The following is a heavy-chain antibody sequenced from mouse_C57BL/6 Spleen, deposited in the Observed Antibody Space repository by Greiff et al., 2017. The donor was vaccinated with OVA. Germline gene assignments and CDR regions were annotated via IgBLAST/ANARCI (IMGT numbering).Heavy chain of an antibody. CDR2: IDPSDSYT. V-gene: IGHV1-69*01. Sequence: QVHVKQPGAELVMPGASVKLSCKASGYTFTSYWMHWVKQRPGQGLEWIGEIDPSDSYTNYNQKFKGKSTLTVDKSSSTAYMQLSSLTSEDSAVYYCARGTYYYGSSLRNWYFDVWGTGTTVTVSA. D-gene: IGHD1-1*01. CDR3: ARGTYYYGSSLRNWYFDV. CDR1: GYTFTSYW. J-gene: IGHJ1*03.